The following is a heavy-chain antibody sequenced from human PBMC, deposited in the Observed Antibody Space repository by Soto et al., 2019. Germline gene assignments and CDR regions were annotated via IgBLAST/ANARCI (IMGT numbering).Heavy chain of an antibody. CDR1: GFTFSNNW. J-gene: IGHJ4*02. V-gene: IGHV3-7*01. Sequence: GGSLRLSCAASGFTFSNNWMSWVRQAPGKGLEWVANIKQDGSDKNHINSVKGRFTISRDNAKNSLYLQMDSLRVEDTAVYYCARYGPKKLGFDSWGQGTLVTVSS. CDR3: ARYGPKKLGFDS. CDR2: IKQDGSDK. D-gene: IGHD3-10*01.